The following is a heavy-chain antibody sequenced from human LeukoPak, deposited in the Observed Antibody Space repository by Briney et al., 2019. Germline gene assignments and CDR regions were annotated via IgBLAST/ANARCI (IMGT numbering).Heavy chain of an antibody. D-gene: IGHD5-18*01. Sequence: QTGGSLRLSCAASGFTFSSYGMHWVRQTPGKGLEWVAVIWYDGSNKYYADSVKGRFTISRDNSKNTLYLQMNSLRAEDTAVYYCARDHGDSYGQYYFDYWGQGTLVTVSS. CDR3: ARDHGDSYGQYYFDY. J-gene: IGHJ4*02. CDR1: GFTFSSYG. CDR2: IWYDGSNK. V-gene: IGHV3-33*01.